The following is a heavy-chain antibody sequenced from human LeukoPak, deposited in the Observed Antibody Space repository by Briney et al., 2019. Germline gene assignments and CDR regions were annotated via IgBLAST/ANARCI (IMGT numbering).Heavy chain of an antibody. CDR2: ISYDGSNK. Sequence: QPGRSLRLSCAASGFTFSSYAMHWVRQAPGKGPEWVAVISYDGSNKYYADSVKGRFTISRDNSKNTLYLQMNSLRAEDTAVYYCARGPETYYDFWSGYSGVDYWGQGTLVTVSS. CDR1: GFTFSSYA. J-gene: IGHJ4*02. V-gene: IGHV3-30-3*01. D-gene: IGHD3-3*01. CDR3: ARGPETYYDFWSGYSGVDY.